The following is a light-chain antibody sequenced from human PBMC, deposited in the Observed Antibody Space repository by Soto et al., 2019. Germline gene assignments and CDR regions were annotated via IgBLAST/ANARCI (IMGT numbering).Light chain of an antibody. Sequence: QSALTQRASVSGSTGQSITISCTGTSSDVGGYNYVSWYQQHPGKAPKLMIYDVSNRPSGVSNRFSGSKSGNTASLTISGLQAEDEADYYCSSYTSSSTLVYVFGTGTKVTVL. J-gene: IGLJ1*01. CDR2: DVS. CDR1: SSDVGGYNY. CDR3: SSYTSSSTLVYV. V-gene: IGLV2-14*01.